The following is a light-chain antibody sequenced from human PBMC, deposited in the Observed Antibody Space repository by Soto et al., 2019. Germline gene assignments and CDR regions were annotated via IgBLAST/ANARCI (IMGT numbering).Light chain of an antibody. V-gene: IGKV3-15*01. CDR2: GAS. CDR1: QSVSSN. CDR3: QQYHNWPA. J-gene: IGKJ1*01. Sequence: EIVMTQSPATLSVSPGERGTRSCRASQSVSSNLAWYQQKPGQAPRLLIYGASTRATGIPARFSGSGSGTEFTLTISSLQSDDIAVYYCQQYHNWPAFGQGTKVDI.